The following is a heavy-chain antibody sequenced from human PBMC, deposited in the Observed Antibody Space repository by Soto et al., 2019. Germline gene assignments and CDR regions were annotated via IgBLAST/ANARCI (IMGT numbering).Heavy chain of an antibody. CDR1: GFTFSSYA. V-gene: IGHV3-23*01. Sequence: GGSLRLTCAASGFTFSSYAMSWVRQAPGKGLEWVSAISGSGGSTYYADSVKGRFTISRDNSKNTLYLQMNSLRAEDTAAYYCAKVVVVAGSYFDYWGQGTLVTVSS. CDR2: ISGSGGST. J-gene: IGHJ4*02. CDR3: AKVVVVAGSYFDY. D-gene: IGHD2-15*01.